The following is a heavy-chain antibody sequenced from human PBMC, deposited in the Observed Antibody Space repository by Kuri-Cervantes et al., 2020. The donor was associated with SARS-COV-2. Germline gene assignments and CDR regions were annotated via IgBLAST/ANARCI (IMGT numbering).Heavy chain of an antibody. Sequence: GGSLRLSCAASGFTFSGHWIHWVRQAPGKGLVWVSSINPDGSYTNNADSAKGRFTLSRDNAKNMLFLQMNSLRAEDTAVYYCVRDGDHWNFDYWGQGTLVTVSS. CDR3: VRDGDHWNFDY. CDR2: INPDGSYT. V-gene: IGHV3-74*01. CDR1: GFTFSGHW. D-gene: IGHD1-1*01. J-gene: IGHJ4*02.